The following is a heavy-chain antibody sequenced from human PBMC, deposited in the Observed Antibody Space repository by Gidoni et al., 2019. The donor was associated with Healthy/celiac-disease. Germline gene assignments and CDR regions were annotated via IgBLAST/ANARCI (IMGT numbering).Heavy chain of an antibody. D-gene: IGHD2-2*01. J-gene: IGHJ4*02. CDR1: GGPFSSYA. CDR3: AREGYCSSTSCYPNAIDY. Sequence: QVQLVHSRAEVKKPGSSVQVSCKASGGPFSSYATIWVRQAPGQGLEWMGGLIPILGTANYAQKFQGRVTITADKATSTAYMELSSLRSEDTAVYDCAREGYCSSTSCYPNAIDYWGQGTLVTVSS. CDR2: LIPILGTA. V-gene: IGHV1-69*06.